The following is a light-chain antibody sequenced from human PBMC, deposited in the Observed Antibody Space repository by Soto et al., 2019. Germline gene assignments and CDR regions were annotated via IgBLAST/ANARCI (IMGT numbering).Light chain of an antibody. Sequence: DIQMTQSPSTLAASAGGTVTITCRASQSISTWLAWYQQKPGKAPQLLIFDASSLRTGVPSRFSGSGSGTEFTLTISGLQPDDFATYYCQQYDSYSWTFGQGTKVDIK. CDR3: QQYDSYSWT. CDR1: QSISTW. J-gene: IGKJ1*01. V-gene: IGKV1-5*01. CDR2: DAS.